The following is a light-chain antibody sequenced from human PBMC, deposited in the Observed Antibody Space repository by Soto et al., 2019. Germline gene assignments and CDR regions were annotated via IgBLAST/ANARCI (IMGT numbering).Light chain of an antibody. CDR2: EGS. CDR3: CSYAGSSNV. J-gene: IGLJ1*01. V-gene: IGLV2-23*03. CDR1: SSDVGSYNL. Sequence: QSVLTQPASVSGSPGQSITISCTGTSSDVGSYNLVSWYQQHLGKAPKLMIYEGSKRPSGVSNRFSGSKSGNTASLTISGLQAEDEADYYCCSYAGSSNVFGTGTKVTVL.